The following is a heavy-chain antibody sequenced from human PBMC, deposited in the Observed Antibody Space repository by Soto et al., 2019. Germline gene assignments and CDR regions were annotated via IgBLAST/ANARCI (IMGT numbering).Heavy chain of an antibody. CDR1: GFTLSDHY. Sequence: GGSLRLSCVVSGFTLSDHYMDWIRQAPGKGLEWVGRSRNKANRYTTDYAASVKGRFSISRDDSKNSLNLQMNSLKTEDTAVYYCARVLTYYYDSPFDPWGQGTLVTVSS. J-gene: IGHJ5*02. D-gene: IGHD3-22*01. CDR2: SRNKANRYTT. V-gene: IGHV3-72*01. CDR3: ARVLTYYYDSPFDP.